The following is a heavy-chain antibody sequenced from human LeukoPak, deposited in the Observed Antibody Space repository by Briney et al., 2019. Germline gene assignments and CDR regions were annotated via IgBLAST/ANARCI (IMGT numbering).Heavy chain of an antibody. D-gene: IGHD2-15*01. CDR2: INPNSGGT. CDR1: GYTFTGYY. J-gene: IGHJ4*02. CDR3: ARSVVAATLVDY. V-gene: IGHV1-2*02. Sequence: ASVKVCCKASGYTFTGYYMHWVRQAPGQGLEWMGWINPNSGGTNYAQKFQGRVTMTRDTSISTAYMELSRLRSDDTAVYYCARSVVAATLVDYWGQGTLVTVSS.